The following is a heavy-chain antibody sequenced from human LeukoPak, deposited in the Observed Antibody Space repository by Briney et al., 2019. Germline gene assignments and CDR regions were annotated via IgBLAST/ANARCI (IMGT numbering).Heavy chain of an antibody. CDR1: GCTFSSYA. J-gene: IGHJ4*02. V-gene: IGHV3-23*01. CDR3: ANESGYSSAWLNY. Sequence: GESLRLSCAASGCTFSSYAMTWVRQAPGKGLEWVSSISCSGYGTYYADSMKGRFTISRDNSKNTVYLEMNSLRADDTAIYFCANESGYSSAWLNYWGQGTLVTVSS. CDR2: ISCSGYGT. D-gene: IGHD6-19*01.